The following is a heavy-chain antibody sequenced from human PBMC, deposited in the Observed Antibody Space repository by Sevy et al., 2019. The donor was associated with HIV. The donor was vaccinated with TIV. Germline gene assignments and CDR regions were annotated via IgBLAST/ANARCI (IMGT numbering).Heavy chain of an antibody. D-gene: IGHD3-22*01. J-gene: IGHJ4*02. CDR2: FDPEDAET. V-gene: IGHV1-24*01. CDR1: GYTLTQLS. Sequence: ASVKVSCKVSGYTLTQLSMHWVRQAPAKGLESMGSFDPEDAETLYAQNFQGRVTMTEDTSTDTAYMALSSLRSEDTAIYYCATTNDYYDSSGSPFDYWGQGTLVTVSS. CDR3: ATTNDYYDSSGSPFDY.